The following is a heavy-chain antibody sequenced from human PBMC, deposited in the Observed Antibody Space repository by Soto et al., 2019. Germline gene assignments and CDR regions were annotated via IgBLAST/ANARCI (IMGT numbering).Heavy chain of an antibody. Sequence: GESLKISCKASGYTFTSYWISWVRQMPGKGLEWMGIIYPSDSDTRYSPSFQGQVTISVDKSISTAHLQWSSLKASDTAMYYCARWGSGTATKAHYYYYGMDVWGQGTTVTVSS. CDR2: IYPSDSDT. V-gene: IGHV5-51*01. J-gene: IGHJ6*02. D-gene: IGHD6-13*01. CDR3: ARWGSGTATKAHYYYYGMDV. CDR1: GYTFTSYW.